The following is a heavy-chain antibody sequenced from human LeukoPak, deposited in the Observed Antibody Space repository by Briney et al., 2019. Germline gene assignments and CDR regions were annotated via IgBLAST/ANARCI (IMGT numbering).Heavy chain of an antibody. V-gene: IGHV3-30-3*01. Sequence: GGSLRLSCAASGFTFSSYAMHWVRQAPGKGLEWVAVISYDGSNKYYADSVKGRFTISRDNAKNSLYLQMNSLRAEDTAVYYCVSSGYYNTPHYWGQGTLVTVSS. CDR1: GFTFSSYA. D-gene: IGHD3-22*01. CDR3: VSSGYYNTPHY. J-gene: IGHJ4*02. CDR2: ISYDGSNK.